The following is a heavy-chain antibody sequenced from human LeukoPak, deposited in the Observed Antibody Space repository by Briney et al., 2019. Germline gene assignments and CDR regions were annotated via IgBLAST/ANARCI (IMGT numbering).Heavy chain of an antibody. J-gene: IGHJ4*02. CDR2: ISTTGGRT. CDR1: GFTFSSYS. V-gene: IGHV3-23*01. CDR3: AKESPYGDNRLYFFDY. Sequence: PGGSLRLSCAASGFTFSSYSMSWVRQAPGKGLEWISAISTTGGRTYYADSVKGRFTISRDNSKNTVYLQMNSRRAEDTAVYYCAKESPYGDNRLYFFDYWGEGTLVTVSS. D-gene: IGHD4-17*01.